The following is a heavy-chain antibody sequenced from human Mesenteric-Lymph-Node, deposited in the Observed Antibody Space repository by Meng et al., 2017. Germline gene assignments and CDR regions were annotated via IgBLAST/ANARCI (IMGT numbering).Heavy chain of an antibody. CDR3: AKSSEQQLVNYYYYYGMDV. CDR1: GFTFSSYA. J-gene: IGHJ6*02. D-gene: IGHD6-13*01. V-gene: IGHV3-23*01. Sequence: GGSLRLSFAASGFTFSSYAMSWVRQAPGKGLEWVSTISGSGGSTYYADSVKGRFTISRDNSKNTLYLQMNSLRAEDTAVYYCAKSSEQQLVNYYYYYGMDVWGQGTTVTVSS. CDR2: ISGSGGST.